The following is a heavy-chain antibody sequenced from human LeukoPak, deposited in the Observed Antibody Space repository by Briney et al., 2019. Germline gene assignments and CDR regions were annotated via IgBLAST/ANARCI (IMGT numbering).Heavy chain of an antibody. D-gene: IGHD2-15*01. J-gene: IGHJ6*02. CDR3: ARVDGCSGGSCYSYYGMDV. CDR2: IIPIFGTA. Sequence: SVKVSCKASGGTFSSYAISWVRQAPGQGLEWTGGIIPIFGTANYAQKFQGRVTITADESTSTAYMELSSLKSEDTAVYYCARVDGCSGGSCYSYYGMDVWGQGTTVTVSS. CDR1: GGTFSSYA. V-gene: IGHV1-69*01.